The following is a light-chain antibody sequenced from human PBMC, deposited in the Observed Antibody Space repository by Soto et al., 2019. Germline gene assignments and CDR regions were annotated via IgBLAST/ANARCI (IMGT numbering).Light chain of an antibody. Sequence: QSVLTQPPSASGTPGQRVTISCSGSSSNIGRNPVNWYQQLPGTAPKLLISTNNQRPSGVPDRFSGSKSGTSASLAISGLQSEDEGAYFCAAWDDSLNGPVFGGGTKVTVL. CDR3: AAWDDSLNGPV. CDR1: SSNIGRNP. J-gene: IGLJ2*01. CDR2: TNN. V-gene: IGLV1-44*01.